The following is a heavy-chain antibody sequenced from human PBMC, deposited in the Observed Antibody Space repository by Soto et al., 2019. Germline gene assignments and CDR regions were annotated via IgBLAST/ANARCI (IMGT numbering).Heavy chain of an antibody. V-gene: IGHV3-23*01. J-gene: IGHJ5*02. D-gene: IGHD6-13*01. Sequence: EVQLSEFGGGLVQRGGSLRLSCAASGFTFSTDAMSWVRQAPGKGLEWVSAIISNGATYYADSVKGRFSISRDNSKNTMYLQMNSLRAEDSAIYYCARDVRYSMRGNWFDPWGQGTLVTVSS. CDR2: IISNGAT. CDR1: GFTFSTDA. CDR3: ARDVRYSMRGNWFDP.